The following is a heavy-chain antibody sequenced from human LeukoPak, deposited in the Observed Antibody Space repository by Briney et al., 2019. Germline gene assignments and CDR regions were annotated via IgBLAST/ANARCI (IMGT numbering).Heavy chain of an antibody. D-gene: IGHD3-22*01. V-gene: IGHV3-21*01. CDR2: ISPSGDHR. J-gene: IGHJ4*02. Sequence: GGSLRLSCAASGFSFSAYNINWVRQAPGKGLEWVSCISPSGDHRYYADSVRGRFTISRDDAKNSVYLQMNSLRAEDTAVYYCARDAAYFDSSGYYPDPLDYWGQGTLVSVSS. CDR3: ARDAAYFDSSGYYPDPLDY. CDR1: GFSFSAYN.